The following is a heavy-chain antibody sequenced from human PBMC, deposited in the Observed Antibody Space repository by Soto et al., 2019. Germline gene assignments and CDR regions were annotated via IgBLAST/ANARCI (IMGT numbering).Heavy chain of an antibody. CDR3: ATAKLLLPWLFDY. D-gene: IGHD2-15*01. CDR2: ISGSDGST. Sequence: GGSLRLSCAASGFTFSSYAMNWVRQAPGKGLEWVSVISGSDGSTYYADSVKGRFIISRDDSKNTLFLQMNSLRAEDTAVYYCATAKLLLPWLFDYWGQGTPVTVSS. V-gene: IGHV3-23*01. J-gene: IGHJ4*02. CDR1: GFTFSSYA.